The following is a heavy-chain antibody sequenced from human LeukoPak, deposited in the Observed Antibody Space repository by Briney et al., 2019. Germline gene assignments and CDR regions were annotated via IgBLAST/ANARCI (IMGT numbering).Heavy chain of an antibody. J-gene: IGHJ4*02. Sequence: SQTLSLTCTVSGGSISSYYWSWIRQPPGKGLEWIGYIYYSGSTNYNPSLKSRVTISVDTSKNQFSLKLSSVTAADTAVYYCARGKGTFDYWGQGTLVTVSS. CDR1: GGSISSYY. CDR2: IYYSGST. CDR3: ARGKGTFDY. D-gene: IGHD3-10*01. V-gene: IGHV4-59*01.